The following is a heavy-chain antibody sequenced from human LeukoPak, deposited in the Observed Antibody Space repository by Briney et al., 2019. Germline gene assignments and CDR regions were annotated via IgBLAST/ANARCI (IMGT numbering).Heavy chain of an antibody. Sequence: SETLSLTCTVSGGSIISTTYYWGWIRQPPGKGLEWIGEINHSGSTNYNPSLKSRVTISVDTSKNQFSLKLSSVTAADTAVYYCARGRELGNPIAAAGTVGYWGQGTLVTVSS. D-gene: IGHD6-13*01. CDR2: INHSGST. V-gene: IGHV4-39*07. J-gene: IGHJ4*02. CDR1: GGSIISTTYY. CDR3: ARGRELGNPIAAAGTVGY.